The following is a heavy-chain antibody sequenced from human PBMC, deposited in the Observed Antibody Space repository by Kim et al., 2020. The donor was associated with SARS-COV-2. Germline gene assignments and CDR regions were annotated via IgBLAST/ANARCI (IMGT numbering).Heavy chain of an antibody. V-gene: IGHV3-7*01. CDR3: AMTRTGSTGGPDY. J-gene: IGHJ4*02. D-gene: IGHD1-7*01. Sequence: YVDAVKGRFTISRDNAQSSLYLQMNSLRAVDTAIYYWAMTRTGSTGGPDYWGQGTLVTVSA.